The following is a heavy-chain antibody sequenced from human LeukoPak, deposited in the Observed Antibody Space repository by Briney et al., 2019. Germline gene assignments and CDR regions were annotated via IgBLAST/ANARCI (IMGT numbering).Heavy chain of an antibody. V-gene: IGHV4-59*08. CDR2: IYYSGST. CDR3: ARGPLTGDVGAFDI. CDR1: GGSISSYY. J-gene: IGHJ3*02. Sequence: PSETLSLTCTVSGGSISSYYWSWIRQPPGKGLEWIGYIYYSGSTNYNPSLKSRVTISVDTSKNQFSLKLSSVTAADTAVYYCARGPLTGDVGAFDIWGQGTMVTVSS. D-gene: IGHD7-27*01.